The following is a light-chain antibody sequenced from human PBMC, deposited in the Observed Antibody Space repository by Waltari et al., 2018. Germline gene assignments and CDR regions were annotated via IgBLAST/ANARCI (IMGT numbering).Light chain of an antibody. CDR2: AAS. CDR1: LSILHSSQNKNY. J-gene: IGKJ3*01. CDR3: QQYFSSPLS. V-gene: IGKV4-1*01. Sequence: DIVMTQSPDSLSVSLGERATINCKSSLSILHSSQNKNYLAWYQQQSVQSPKLLIYAASTRESGVPDRFSGSGSGTDFTLTISGLQAEDVAVYYCQQYFSSPLSFGPGTKVDIK.